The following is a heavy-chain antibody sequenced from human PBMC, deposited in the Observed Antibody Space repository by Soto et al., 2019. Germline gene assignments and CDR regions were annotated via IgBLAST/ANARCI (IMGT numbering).Heavy chain of an antibody. V-gene: IGHV1-18*04. J-gene: IGHJ5*02. CDR3: ARDSAVVVGPWFDP. Sequence: ASVKVSCKASGYTFTSYGISWVRQAPGQGLEWMGWISAYNGNTNYAQKLQGRVTMTTDTSTSTAYMELRSLRSDDTAVYHCARDSAVVVGPWFDPWGQGTLVTVSS. CDR2: ISAYNGNT. CDR1: GYTFTSYG. D-gene: IGHD2-15*01.